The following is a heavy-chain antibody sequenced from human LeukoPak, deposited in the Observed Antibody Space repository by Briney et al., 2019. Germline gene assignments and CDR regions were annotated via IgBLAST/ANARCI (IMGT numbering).Heavy chain of an antibody. Sequence: GGSLRLSCAASGFTFSSYAVTWVRQAPGKRLEWVSAISGTGGSTYYADSVKGRFTISRDNAKNSLYLQMSSLRAEDTAVYYCARDGGSSWYFDYWGQGTLVTVSS. J-gene: IGHJ4*02. CDR1: GFTFSSYA. CDR2: ISGTGGST. V-gene: IGHV3-23*01. CDR3: ARDGGSSWYFDY. D-gene: IGHD6-13*01.